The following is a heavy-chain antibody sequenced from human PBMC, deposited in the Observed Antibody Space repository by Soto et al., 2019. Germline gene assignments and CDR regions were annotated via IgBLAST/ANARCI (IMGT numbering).Heavy chain of an antibody. CDR2: IIPIFGTA. CDR1: GGTFSSYA. V-gene: IGHV1-69*13. J-gene: IGHJ6*02. CDR3: ARFERYILVVPAAMPRPGGYYYYGMDV. Sequence: SVKVSCKASGGTFSSYAISWVRQAPGQGLEWMGGIIPIFGTANYAQKFQGRVTITADESTSTAYMELSSLRSEDTAVYYCARFERYILVVPAAMPRPGGYYYYGMDVWGQGTTVTVSS. D-gene: IGHD2-2*01.